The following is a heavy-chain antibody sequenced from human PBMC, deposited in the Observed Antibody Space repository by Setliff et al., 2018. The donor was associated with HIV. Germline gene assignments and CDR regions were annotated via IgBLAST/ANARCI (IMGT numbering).Heavy chain of an antibody. J-gene: IGHJ5*02. CDR2: INDSGST. CDR3: GRGSRITIFGVVKGTNWFDP. Sequence: SETLSLTCAVYGGAFSGYYWSWIRQPPGKGLEWIGEINDSGSTNHNPSLKSRVTMSVDTSKNQFSLKLNSVTAADTAVYYCGRGSRITIFGVVKGTNWFDPWGQGTLVTVSS. CDR1: GGAFSGYY. V-gene: IGHV4-34*01. D-gene: IGHD3-3*01.